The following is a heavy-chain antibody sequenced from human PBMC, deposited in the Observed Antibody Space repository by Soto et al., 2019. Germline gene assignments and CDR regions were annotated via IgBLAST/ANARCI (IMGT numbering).Heavy chain of an antibody. V-gene: IGHV3-21*01. CDR3: ASVDTAMVYLRFDP. Sequence: AGGSLRLSCAASGFTFSSYSMNWVRQAPGKGLEWVSSISSSSSYIYYADSVKGRFTISRDNAKNSLYLQMNSLRAEDTAVYYCASVDTAMVYLRFDPWGQGTLVTVSS. J-gene: IGHJ5*02. D-gene: IGHD5-18*01. CDR1: GFTFSSYS. CDR2: ISSSSSYI.